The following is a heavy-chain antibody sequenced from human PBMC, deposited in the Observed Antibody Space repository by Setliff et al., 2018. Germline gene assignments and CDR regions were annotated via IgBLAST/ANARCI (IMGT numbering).Heavy chain of an antibody. CDR3: ARHFPWGYFDWLSYHDAFDI. V-gene: IGHV4-39*01. J-gene: IGHJ3*02. CDR2: IYYSGST. D-gene: IGHD3-9*01. Sequence: TSETLSLTCTVSGASISSSSYYWGWIRQPPGKGLEWIGSIYYSGSTYYNPSLKGRVTISVDTSKNQFSLKLSSVTAADTAVYYCARHFPWGYFDWLSYHDAFDIWGQGTMVTVSS. CDR1: GASISSSSYY.